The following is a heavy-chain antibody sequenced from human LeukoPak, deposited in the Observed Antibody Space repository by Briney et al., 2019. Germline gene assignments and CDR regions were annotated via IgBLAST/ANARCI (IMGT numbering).Heavy chain of an antibody. CDR2: INHSGST. CDR1: DGSFSGYY. CDR3: ARGGDYYDSSGYLADTVDAFDI. Sequence: SETLSLTCAVYDGSFSGYYWSWIRQPPGKGLEWIGEINHSGSTNYNPSLKSRVTISVDTSKNQFSLKLSSVTAADTAVYYCARGGDYYDSSGYLADTVDAFDIWGQGTMVTVSS. V-gene: IGHV4-34*01. D-gene: IGHD3-22*01. J-gene: IGHJ3*02.